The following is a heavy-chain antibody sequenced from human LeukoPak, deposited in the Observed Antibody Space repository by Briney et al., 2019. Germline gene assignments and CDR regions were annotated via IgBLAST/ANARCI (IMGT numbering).Heavy chain of an antibody. CDR3: ARVKRRQDYDFWSGYYLFDY. J-gene: IGHJ4*02. CDR1: GFTFSSYA. Sequence: GGSLRLSCAASGFTFSSYAMHWVRQAPGKGLEWVANIKQDGSEKYYVDSVKGRFTISRDNAKNSLYLQMNSLRAEDTAVYYCARVKRRQDYDFWSGYYLFDYWGQGTLVTVSS. D-gene: IGHD3-3*01. V-gene: IGHV3-7*01. CDR2: IKQDGSEK.